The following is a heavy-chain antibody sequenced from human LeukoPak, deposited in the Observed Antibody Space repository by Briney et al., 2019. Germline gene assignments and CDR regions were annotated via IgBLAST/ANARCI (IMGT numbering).Heavy chain of an antibody. V-gene: IGHV3-20*04. D-gene: IGHD3-3*01. Sequence: GGSLRLSCEVSGFTFDDYGMSWVRQAPGKGLEWVSGINSNGDTTAYADSVKGRFTISRDNARTSLFLLMSSLRAEDTAVYYCARSASIAVDFYFDYWGQGTLVTVSS. CDR3: ARSASIAVDFYFDY. CDR2: INSNGDTT. CDR1: GFTFDDYG. J-gene: IGHJ4*02.